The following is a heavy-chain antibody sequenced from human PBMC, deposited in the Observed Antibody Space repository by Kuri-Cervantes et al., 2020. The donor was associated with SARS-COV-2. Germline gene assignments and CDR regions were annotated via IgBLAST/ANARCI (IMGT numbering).Heavy chain of an antibody. CDR3: AMGYSSSSANWFDP. Sequence: SETLSLTCTVSGDSISTSDYYWGWIRQPPGKGLEWIGSTHYSATTYYNPSLKTRVTISVDASKNQFSLKLSSVTAADTAVYYCAMGYSSSSANWFDPWGQGTLVTVSS. CDR1: GDSISTSDYY. CDR2: THYSATT. J-gene: IGHJ5*02. V-gene: IGHV4-39*01. D-gene: IGHD6-6*01.